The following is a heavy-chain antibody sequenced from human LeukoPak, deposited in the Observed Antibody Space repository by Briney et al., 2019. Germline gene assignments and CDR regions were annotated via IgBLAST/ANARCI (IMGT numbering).Heavy chain of an antibody. V-gene: IGHV3-7*01. CDR1: GFTFSSYW. CDR3: ARAPEGSGSSYYFDY. Sequence: PGGSLRLSCAASGFTFSSYWMSWVRQAPGKGLERVANINRDGGEKYHVDSVKGRFTISRDNAKNSLYLQMNSLRTGDTAIYYCARAPEGSGSSYYFDYWGQGILVTVSS. D-gene: IGHD3-10*01. CDR2: INRDGGEK. J-gene: IGHJ4*02.